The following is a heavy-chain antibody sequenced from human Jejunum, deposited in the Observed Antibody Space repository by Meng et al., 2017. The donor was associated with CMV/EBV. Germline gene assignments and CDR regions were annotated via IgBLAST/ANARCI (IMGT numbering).Heavy chain of an antibody. Sequence: AASGFSVSTKYMSWVRRAPGKGLEWVSVIYSGGGTYYADSVKGRFTISRDNSKNMLYLQMIGLRADDTAVYYCARDTTYGTGSWPDLWGQGTLVTVSS. CDR1: GFSVSTKY. D-gene: IGHD3-10*01. J-gene: IGHJ1*01. CDR2: IYSGGGT. CDR3: ARDTTYGTGSWPDL. V-gene: IGHV3-53*01.